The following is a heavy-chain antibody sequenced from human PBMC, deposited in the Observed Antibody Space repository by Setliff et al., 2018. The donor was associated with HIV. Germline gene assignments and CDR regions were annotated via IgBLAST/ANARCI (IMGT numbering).Heavy chain of an antibody. CDR2: IYTSGST. CDR3: ARGPPPDFGY. J-gene: IGHJ4*02. Sequence: KTSETLSLTCTVSGGSITNYYWSWVRQPAGKGLEWIGRIYTSGSTGYYPSLKSRVTMSVDTSKNQFSLKLTSMTAADTAVYYCARGPPPDFGYWGPGILVTVSS. CDR1: GGSITNYY. V-gene: IGHV4-4*07.